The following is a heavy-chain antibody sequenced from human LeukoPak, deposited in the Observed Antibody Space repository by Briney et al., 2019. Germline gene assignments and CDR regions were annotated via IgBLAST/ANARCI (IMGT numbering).Heavy chain of an antibody. CDR3: AGGGHSSSWYKFAMDV. CDR2: INHSGST. CDR1: DESFSSYY. D-gene: IGHD6-13*01. Sequence: SETLPLTCAVYDESFSSYYWNWIRQPPGKGLEWIGVINHSGSTNYNPSLKSRVTISVGTSKNHFSLKLTSVTAADTAVYYCAGGGHSSSWYKFAMDVWGQGTTVTVSS. J-gene: IGHJ6*02. V-gene: IGHV4-34*01.